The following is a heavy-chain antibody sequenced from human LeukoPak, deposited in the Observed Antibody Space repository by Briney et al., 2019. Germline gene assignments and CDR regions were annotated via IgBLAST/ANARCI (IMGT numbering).Heavy chain of an antibody. CDR3: ARGSCSGGSCYSCNH. D-gene: IGHD2-15*01. J-gene: IGHJ4*02. Sequence: GGSLRLSCAASGFTFSSYSMNWVRQAPGKGLEWVSPISSSSSYIYYADSVKGRFTISRDNAKNSLYLQMNSLRAEDTAVYYCARGSCSGGSCYSCNHWGQGTLVTVSS. CDR1: GFTFSSYS. V-gene: IGHV3-21*01. CDR2: ISSSSSYI.